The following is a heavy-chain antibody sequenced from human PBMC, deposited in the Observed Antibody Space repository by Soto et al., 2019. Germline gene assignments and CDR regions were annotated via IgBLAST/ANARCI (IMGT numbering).Heavy chain of an antibody. V-gene: IGHV1-69*12. CDR2: IIPIFGTA. D-gene: IGHD4-17*01. Sequence: QVQLVQSGAEVKKPGSSVKVSCKASGGTFSSYAISWVRQAPGQGLEWMGGIIPIFGTANYAQKFQGRVTXXAXEXXSTAYMELSSLRSEDTAVYYCARRPTVVTLDAFDIWGQGTMVTVSS. J-gene: IGHJ3*02. CDR3: ARRPTVVTLDAFDI. CDR1: GGTFSSYA.